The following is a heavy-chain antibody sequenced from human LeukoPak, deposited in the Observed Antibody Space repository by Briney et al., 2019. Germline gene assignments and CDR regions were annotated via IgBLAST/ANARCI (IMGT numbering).Heavy chain of an antibody. V-gene: IGHV3-48*04. Sequence: GGSLRLSCAASEFTFSSYSINWVRQAPGKGLEWVSYISSSSKTIYYADSVKGRFTISRDNAKNSLYLQMNSLRAEDTAVYYCAKHSGSFSSYYYYMDVWGKGTTVTVSS. J-gene: IGHJ6*03. CDR3: AKHSGSFSSYYYYMDV. D-gene: IGHD1-26*01. CDR2: ISSSSKTI. CDR1: EFTFSSYS.